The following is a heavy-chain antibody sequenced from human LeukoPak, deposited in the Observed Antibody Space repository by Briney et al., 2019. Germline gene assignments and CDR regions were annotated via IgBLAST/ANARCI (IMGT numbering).Heavy chain of an antibody. J-gene: IGHJ4*02. D-gene: IGHD3-3*01. CDR1: GGSISSGGYS. CDR2: IYHSGST. Sequence: SETLSLTCAVSGGSISSGGYSWSWIRQPPGKGLEWIGYIYHSGSTSYNPSLKSRVTISIDKSKNQSSLKLSSVTAADTAVYYCARGFFPTFFDYWGQGSLVTVSS. V-gene: IGHV4-30-2*01. CDR3: ARGFFPTFFDY.